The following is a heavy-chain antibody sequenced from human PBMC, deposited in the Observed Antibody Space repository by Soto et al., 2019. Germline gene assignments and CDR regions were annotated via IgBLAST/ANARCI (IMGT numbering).Heavy chain of an antibody. CDR3: ARQKNGDYLYYGMDV. CDR2: IIPILGIA. Sequence: ASVKVSCKASGGTFSSYTISWVRQAPGQGLEWMGRIIPILGIANYAQKFQGRVTITADKSTSTAYMELSSLRSEDTAVYYCARQKNGDYLYYGMDVWGQGTTVTVSS. J-gene: IGHJ6*02. CDR1: GGTFSSYT. D-gene: IGHD4-17*01. V-gene: IGHV1-69*02.